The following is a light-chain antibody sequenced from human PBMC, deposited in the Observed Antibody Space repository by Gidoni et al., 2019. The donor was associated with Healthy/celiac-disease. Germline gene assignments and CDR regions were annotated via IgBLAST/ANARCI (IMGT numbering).Light chain of an antibody. CDR2: EAS. CDR1: SSDDVRYNL. CDR3: CSYEGSSTYVV. Sequence: QSALARPAAVHASPAPSIAISCTGTSSDDVRYNLVSWYQQHPGQAPNLMIYEASKRPSGVSNRFSGSKSGNTASLTISGPQAEDEADYYCCSYEGSSTYVVFGGGTKLTVL. J-gene: IGLJ2*01. V-gene: IGLV2-23*01.